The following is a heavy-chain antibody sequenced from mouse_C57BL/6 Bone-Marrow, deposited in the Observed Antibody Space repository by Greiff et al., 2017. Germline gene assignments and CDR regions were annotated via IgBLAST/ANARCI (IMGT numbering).Heavy chain of an antibody. CDR1: GYTFTNYW. CDR3: ARDNCEGYFDV. Sequence: VQLPQPGAELVKPGASVTMSCKASGYTFTNYWITWVKQRPGQGLEWIGDIYPGSGSTNYNEKFKSKATLTVDTTSSTVDMQLSILPSEDSEVYDCARDNCEGYFDVWGTGTTVTVSS. CDR2: IYPGSGST. D-gene: IGHD4-1*02. J-gene: IGHJ1*03. V-gene: IGHV1-55*01.